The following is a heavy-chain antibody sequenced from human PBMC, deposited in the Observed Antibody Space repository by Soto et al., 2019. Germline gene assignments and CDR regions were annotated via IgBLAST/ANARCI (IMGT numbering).Heavy chain of an antibody. CDR3: AGILYYYDSSGPY. J-gene: IGHJ4*02. Sequence: SETLSLTCTVSGGSISSYYWSWIRQPPGKGLEWIGYIYYSGSTNYNPSLKSRVTISVDTSKNQFSLKLSSVTAADTAVYYCAGILYYYDSSGPYWGQGTLVTVSS. D-gene: IGHD3-22*01. CDR2: IYYSGST. V-gene: IGHV4-59*01. CDR1: GGSISSYY.